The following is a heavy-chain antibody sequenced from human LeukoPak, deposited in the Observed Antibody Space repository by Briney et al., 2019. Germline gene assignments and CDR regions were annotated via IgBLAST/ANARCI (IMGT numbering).Heavy chain of an antibody. J-gene: IGHJ3*02. CDR2: ISWNSGRI. D-gene: IGHD4-11*01. V-gene: IGHV3-9*01. CDR1: GFTFDDYA. Sequence: PGGSLRLSCAASGFTFDDYAMQWVRQAPGKDLEWVSGISWNSGRIAYADSVKGRFTISRDNSKNPLYLQMNSLRAEDTALYYCAKDKGSVTTGAFDIWGQGTMVTVSS. CDR3: AKDKGSVTTGAFDI.